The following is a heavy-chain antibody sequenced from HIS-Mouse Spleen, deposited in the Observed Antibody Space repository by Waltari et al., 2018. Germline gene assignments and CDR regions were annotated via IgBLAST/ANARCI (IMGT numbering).Heavy chain of an antibody. CDR2: INPNSGGT. J-gene: IGHJ4*02. Sequence: QVQLVQSGAEVKKPGASVKGPRQASGYNFPGHHMPWVGQAPGQGLEWMGWINPNSGGTNYAQKFQGRVTMTRDTSISTAYMELSRLRSDDTAVYYCARDQDSLGYWGQGTLVTVSS. D-gene: IGHD2-15*01. CDR3: ARDQDSLGY. CDR1: GYNFPGHH. V-gene: IGHV1-2*02.